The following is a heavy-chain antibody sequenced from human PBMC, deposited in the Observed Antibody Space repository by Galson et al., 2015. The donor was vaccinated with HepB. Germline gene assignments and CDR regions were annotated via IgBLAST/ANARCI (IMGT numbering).Heavy chain of an antibody. CDR1: GGSISSYS. CDR3: TRDMRPFTGGWRAFDI. J-gene: IGHJ3*02. V-gene: IGHV4-59*01. Sequence: LSLTCTVPGGSISSYSWTWIRQPPGKGLEWIGYIYNSGSTNYNPPLQSRVTISVDTAKNQFPLKLRSVTAADTAVYYCTRDMRPFTGGWRAFDIWGQGTMVTVSS. D-gene: IGHD6-19*01. CDR2: IYNSGST.